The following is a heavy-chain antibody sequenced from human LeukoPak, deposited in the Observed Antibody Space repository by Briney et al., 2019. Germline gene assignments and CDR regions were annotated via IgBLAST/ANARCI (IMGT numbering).Heavy chain of an antibody. D-gene: IGHD2-2*01. J-gene: IGHJ4*02. V-gene: IGHV3-30*04. Sequence: GGSLRLSCAASGFTFSSYAMHWVRQAPGKELEWVAVISYDGSNIYYADSVKGRFTISRDNSKNTLYLQMNSLRAEDTAVYYCARGNAGNFDYWGQGTLVTVSS. CDR1: GFTFSSYA. CDR2: ISYDGSNI. CDR3: ARGNAGNFDY.